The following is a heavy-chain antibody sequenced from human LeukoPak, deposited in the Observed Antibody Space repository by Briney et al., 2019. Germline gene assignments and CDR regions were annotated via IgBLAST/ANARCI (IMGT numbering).Heavy chain of an antibody. V-gene: IGHV4-59*08. CDR1: GGSISSYY. Sequence: SETLSLTCTVSGGSISSYYWSWIRQPPGKGLEWIGYIYYSGSTNYNPSLKSRVTISVDTSKNQFSLKLSSVTAADTAVYYCARHGYYYGSGSYYPNFDYWGQGTLVTVSS. D-gene: IGHD3-10*01. CDR3: ARHGYYYGSGSYYPNFDY. CDR2: IYYSGST. J-gene: IGHJ4*02.